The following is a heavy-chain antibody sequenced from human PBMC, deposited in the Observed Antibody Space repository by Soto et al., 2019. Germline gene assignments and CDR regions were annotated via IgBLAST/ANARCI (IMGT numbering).Heavy chain of an antibody. CDR3: ARGEYSSSSPHPYYYYGMDV. V-gene: IGHV3-21*01. CDR1: GFTFSSYS. J-gene: IGHJ6*02. Sequence: SGGSLRLSCAASGFTFSSYSMNWVRQAPGKGLEWVSSISSSSSYIYYADSVKGRFTISRDNAKNSLYLQMNSLRAEDTAVYYCARGEYSSSSPHPYYYYGMDVWGQGTTVTVSS. CDR2: ISSSSSYI. D-gene: IGHD6-6*01.